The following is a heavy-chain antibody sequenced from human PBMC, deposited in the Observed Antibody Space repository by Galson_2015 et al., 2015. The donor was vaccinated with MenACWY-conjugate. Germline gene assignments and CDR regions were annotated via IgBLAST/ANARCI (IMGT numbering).Heavy chain of an antibody. CDR3: AKGADSSAWYYFGI. CDR1: GDSVSTDSAA. V-gene: IGHV6-1*01. CDR2: TYYRSKWYN. J-gene: IGHJ4*02. Sequence: CAISGDSVSTDSAAWNWIRQSPSRGLEWLGRTYYRSKWYNDYAVSVKSRITINPDTSKNQFSLQLNSVTPEDTAVHYCAKGADSSAWYYFGIWGQGTLVTVSS. D-gene: IGHD6-19*01.